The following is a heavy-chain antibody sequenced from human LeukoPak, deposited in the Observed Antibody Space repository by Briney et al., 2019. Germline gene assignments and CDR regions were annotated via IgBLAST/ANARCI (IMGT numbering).Heavy chain of an antibody. Sequence: GRSLRLSCTASGFTFTFPNYPVHWVRQAPGRGLEWVALISYDGNNKYYADSVKGRFTISRDAARNSLYLQMNSLRAEDTAVYYCARDPEYYYESSGVRYYYYYMDVWGKGTTVTVSS. D-gene: IGHD3-22*01. J-gene: IGHJ6*03. CDR3: ARDPEYYYESSGVRYYYYYMDV. CDR1: GFTFTFPNYP. CDR2: ISYDGNNK. V-gene: IGHV3-30*04.